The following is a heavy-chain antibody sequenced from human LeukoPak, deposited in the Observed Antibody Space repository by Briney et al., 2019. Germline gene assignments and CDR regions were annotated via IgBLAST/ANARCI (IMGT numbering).Heavy chain of an antibody. D-gene: IGHD6-13*01. J-gene: IGHJ3*02. Sequence: EGSLRLSCAASGFTFSSYSMNWVRQAPGKGLEWVSSISSSSSCIYYADSVKGRFTISRDNAKNSLYLQMNSLRAEDTAVYYCARETMAAGTPAFDIWGQGTMVTVSS. CDR1: GFTFSSYS. CDR2: ISSSSSCI. CDR3: ARETMAAGTPAFDI. V-gene: IGHV3-21*01.